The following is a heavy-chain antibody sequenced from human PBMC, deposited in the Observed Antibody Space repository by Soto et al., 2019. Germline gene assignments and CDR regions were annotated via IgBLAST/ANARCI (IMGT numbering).Heavy chain of an antibody. CDR3: AREGIGYYYVGS. J-gene: IGHJ5*02. Sequence: QVQLQESGPGLVKPSETLSLTCTVSGGSVSSGSYYWSWIRQPPGKGLEWIGYIYYSGSTNYNPSLKSRVTISVDTSNNQFSLKLSSVTAADTAVYYCAREGIGYYYVGSWGQGTLVTVSS. CDR2: IYYSGST. CDR1: GGSVSSGSYY. D-gene: IGHD6-13*01. V-gene: IGHV4-61*01.